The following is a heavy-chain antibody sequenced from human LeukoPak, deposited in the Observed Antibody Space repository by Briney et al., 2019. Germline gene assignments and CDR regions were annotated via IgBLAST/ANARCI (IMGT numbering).Heavy chain of an antibody. J-gene: IGHJ4*02. CDR2: IYYSGST. V-gene: IGHV4-39*01. D-gene: IGHD3-16*02. Sequence: PSETLSLTCTVSGGSFSSSSYYWGWIRQPPGKGLEWIGSIYYSGSTYYNPSLKSRVTISVDTSKSQFSLKLSSVTAADTAVYYCARHIVEGFDLGYFDYRGQGTLVTVSS. CDR1: GGSFSSSSYY. CDR3: ARHIVEGFDLGYFDY.